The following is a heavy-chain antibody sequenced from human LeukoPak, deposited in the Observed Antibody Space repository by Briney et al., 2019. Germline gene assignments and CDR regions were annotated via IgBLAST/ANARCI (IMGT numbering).Heavy chain of an antibody. Sequence: GGSLRLSCAASGFTFSSYWMHWVRQAPGKGLVWVSRINSDGSSTSYADSVKGRFTISRDNAKNTLYLQMNSLRAEDTAVYYCATSPYDYAYSYYYMDVWGEGTTVTVSS. V-gene: IGHV3-74*01. CDR2: INSDGSST. CDR1: GFTFSSYW. CDR3: ATSPYDYAYSYYYMDV. J-gene: IGHJ6*03. D-gene: IGHD5-12*01.